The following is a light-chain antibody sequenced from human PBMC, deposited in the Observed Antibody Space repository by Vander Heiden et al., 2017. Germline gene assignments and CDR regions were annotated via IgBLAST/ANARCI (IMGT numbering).Light chain of an antibody. Sequence: QSTLTQPRSVSGSPGQSVTISCTGTSSDVGGYNYVSWYQQHPGKAPKIMPYDVSKRPSGVPDRFSGSKSGNTASLTISGLQAEDEAEYYCCSYAGRYTWVFGGGTKLTVL. V-gene: IGLV2-11*01. J-gene: IGLJ3*02. CDR2: DVS. CDR1: SSDVGGYNY. CDR3: CSYAGRYTWV.